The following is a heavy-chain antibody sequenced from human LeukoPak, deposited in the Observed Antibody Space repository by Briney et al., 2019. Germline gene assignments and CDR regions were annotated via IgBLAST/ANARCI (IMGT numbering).Heavy chain of an antibody. J-gene: IGHJ4*02. Sequence: GSSVKVSCKASGGTFSSYAISWVRQAPGQGLEWMGRIIPIFGTANYAQKFQGRVTITADKSTSTAYMELSSLRSEDAAVYYCARYCSSTSCYTFKDYWGRGTLVTVSS. V-gene: IGHV1-69*06. CDR2: IIPIFGTA. CDR3: ARYCSSTSCYTFKDY. D-gene: IGHD2-2*02. CDR1: GGTFSSYA.